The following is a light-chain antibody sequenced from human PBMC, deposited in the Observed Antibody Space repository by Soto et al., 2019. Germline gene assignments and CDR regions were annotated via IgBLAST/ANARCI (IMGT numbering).Light chain of an antibody. CDR3: QQYNNLPPYT. CDR1: QSVSSN. V-gene: IGKV3-15*01. Sequence: EIVMTQSPATLSVSPGERATLSCRASQSVSSNLAWYQQKPGQAPRLLIYGASTRSTGIPAMFSGSGSGTDFTLSLSSLQSEDFAVYYCQQYNNLPPYTFGQGNKLEIK. J-gene: IGKJ2*01. CDR2: GAS.